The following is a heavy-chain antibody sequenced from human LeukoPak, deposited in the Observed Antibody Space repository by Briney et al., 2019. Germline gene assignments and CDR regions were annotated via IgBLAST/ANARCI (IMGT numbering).Heavy chain of an antibody. V-gene: IGHV4-59*12. CDR1: GGSISSYY. CDR3: ARVSLGTIDY. D-gene: IGHD3-16*02. CDR2: IYYSGST. J-gene: IGHJ4*02. Sequence: PSETLSLTCTVSGGSISSYYWSWIRQPPGKGLDWIGYIYYSGSTNYNPSLKSRVTISVDTSKNQFSLKLSSVTAADTAVYYCARVSLGTIDYWGQGTLVTVSS.